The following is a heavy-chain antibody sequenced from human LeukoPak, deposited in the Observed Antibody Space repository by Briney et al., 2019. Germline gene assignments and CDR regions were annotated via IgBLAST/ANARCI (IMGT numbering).Heavy chain of an antibody. V-gene: IGHV3-20*04. CDR1: GFTFHDHG. CDR3: AREEGPYFDC. CDR2: LNWNGDNT. J-gene: IGHJ4*02. Sequence: GGSLRLSCAASGFTFHDHGMSWVRQAPGKGLEWVSALNWNGDNTGYAASVKGRFTISRDNAKKSLYLQLNSLTAEDTAYYYCAREEGPYFDCWGQGTMVTVSS.